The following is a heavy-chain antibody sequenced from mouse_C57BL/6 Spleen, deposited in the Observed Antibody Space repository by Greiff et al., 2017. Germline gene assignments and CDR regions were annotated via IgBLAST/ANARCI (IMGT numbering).Heavy chain of an antibody. CDR1: GYTFTSYG. J-gene: IGHJ2*01. Sequence: VQPQESGAELARPGASVKLSCKASGYTFTSYGISWVKQRTGQGLEWIGEIYPRSGNTYYNEKFKGKATLTADKSSSTAYMERRSLTSEDAAVYFCARDYYGSSYGYFDYWGQGTTLTVSS. CDR3: ARDYYGSSYGYFDY. CDR2: IYPRSGNT. D-gene: IGHD1-1*01. V-gene: IGHV1-81*01.